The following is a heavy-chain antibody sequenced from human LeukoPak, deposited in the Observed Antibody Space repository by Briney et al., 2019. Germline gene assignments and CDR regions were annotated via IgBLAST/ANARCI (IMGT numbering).Heavy chain of an antibody. J-gene: IGHJ5*02. D-gene: IGHD6-13*01. V-gene: IGHV4-31*11. CDR2: IYYSGST. CDR3: ARDRIAGRWFDP. Sequence: SETLSLTCAVSGGSVSSGNWWNWVRQHPGKGLEWIGYIYYSGSTYYNPSLKSRVIISVDTSKNQFSLKLSSVTAADTAVYYCARDRIAGRWFDPWGQGTLVTVSS. CDR1: GGSVSSGNW.